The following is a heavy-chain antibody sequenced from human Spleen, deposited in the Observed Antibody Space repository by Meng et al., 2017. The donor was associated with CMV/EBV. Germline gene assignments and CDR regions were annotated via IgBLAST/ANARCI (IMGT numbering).Heavy chain of an antibody. J-gene: IGHJ5*02. CDR1: GFTFSSYA. D-gene: IGHD2-2*01. CDR3: AKDPCSSTSLNWFDP. CDR2: ISGSGGST. Sequence: GGSLRLSCAASGFTFSSYAMSWVRQAPGEGLEWVSAISGSGGSTYYADSVKGRFTISRDNSKNTLYLQMNSLRAEDTAVYYCAKDPCSSTSLNWFDPWGQGTLVTVSS. V-gene: IGHV3-23*01.